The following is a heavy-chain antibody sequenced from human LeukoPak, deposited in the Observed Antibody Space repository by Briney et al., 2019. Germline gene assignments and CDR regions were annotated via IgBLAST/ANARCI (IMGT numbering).Heavy chain of an antibody. V-gene: IGHV3-30-3*01. CDR3: ARGVLGREAPRDDSSDT. J-gene: IGHJ5*02. Sequence: GGSLRLSCAASGFTFSSYAMHWVRQAPGKGLEWVAVISYDGSNKYYADSVKGRFTISRDNSKNTLYLQMNSLRAEDTAVYYCARGVLGREAPRDDSSDTWGQGTLVTVSS. D-gene: IGHD3-22*01. CDR1: GFTFSSYA. CDR2: ISYDGSNK.